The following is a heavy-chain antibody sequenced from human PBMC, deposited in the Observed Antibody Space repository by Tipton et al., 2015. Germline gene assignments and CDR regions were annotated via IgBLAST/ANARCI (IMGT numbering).Heavy chain of an antibody. V-gene: IGHV4-34*01. Sequence: TLSLTCAVFGGSFSDYYWNWIRQPPGKGLEWIGEINHSGNTKYNPSFKSRVNISVDASKNHFSLKMKSVTAADTAVYYCARQHCYSTTCYAEFYYFDYWGQGSLVTVSS. J-gene: IGHJ4*02. CDR3: ARQHCYSTTCYAEFYYFDY. D-gene: IGHD2-2*01. CDR1: GGSFSDYY. CDR2: INHSGNT.